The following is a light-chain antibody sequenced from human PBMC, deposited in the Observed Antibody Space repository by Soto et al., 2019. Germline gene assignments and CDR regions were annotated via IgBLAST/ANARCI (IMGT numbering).Light chain of an antibody. CDR1: QSVSSSY. CDR3: QQYGSSPFT. Sequence: IVLTQSPGTLSLSPGERATLSCRASQSVSSSYLAWYQQKPGQAPRRLIYGASSRATGIPDRFSGSGSGTDFTLTISILEPEDVAVYYCQQYGSSPFTFGPGTKVDIK. V-gene: IGKV3-20*01. J-gene: IGKJ3*01. CDR2: GAS.